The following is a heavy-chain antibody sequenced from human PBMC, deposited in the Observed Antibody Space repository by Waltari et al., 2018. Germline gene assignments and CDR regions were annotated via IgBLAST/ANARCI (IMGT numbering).Heavy chain of an antibody. J-gene: IGHJ4*02. Sequence: HLQESGPKLVKPSETLSLICSVSGASLISSSHYWGWVRQPPGRGMEWIGNVYYTGIAFYNPSLRSRVNMSVDTSKNEFSLSLTSVTAADTSVYFCARHERGRQVVKNSHFDYWGQGILVSVSS. V-gene: IGHV4-39*01. CDR3: ARHERGRQVVKNSHFDY. D-gene: IGHD1-7*01. CDR2: VYYTGIA. CDR1: GASLISSSHY.